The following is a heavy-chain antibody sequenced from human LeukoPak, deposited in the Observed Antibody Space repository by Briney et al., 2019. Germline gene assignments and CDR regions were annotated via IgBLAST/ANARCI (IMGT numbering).Heavy chain of an antibody. V-gene: IGHV3-23*01. CDR1: GFTFSSYA. D-gene: IGHD3-16*01. Sequence: GGSLRLSCAASGFTFSSYAMSWVRQAPGKGLEWVSAISGSGGSTYYADSVKGRFTISRDNSKNTLYLQMNSLRAEDTGVYYCAKYGGRHNSEIWGQGTMVTVSS. CDR2: ISGSGGST. CDR3: AKYGGRHNSEI. J-gene: IGHJ3*02.